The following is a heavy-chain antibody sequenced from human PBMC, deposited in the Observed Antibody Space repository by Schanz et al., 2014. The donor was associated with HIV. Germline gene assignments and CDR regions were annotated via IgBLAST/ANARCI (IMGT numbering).Heavy chain of an antibody. CDR3: ARENWHYDH. D-gene: IGHD1-7*01. CDR1: GYTFTTYH. CDR2: IRPDSGDT. J-gene: IGHJ5*02. Sequence: QVQLLQSGAEVVKPGASVKVSCKTSGYTFTTYHLHWVRQAPGQGLEGMGRIRPDSGDTYSAQKFDGRFTMTRDTSVSTYYMELSSLRSDDTAVYFCARENWHYDHWGQGTLVTVSS. V-gene: IGHV1-2*02.